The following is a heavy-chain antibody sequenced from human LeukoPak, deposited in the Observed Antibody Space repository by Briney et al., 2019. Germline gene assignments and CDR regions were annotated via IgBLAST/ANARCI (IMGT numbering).Heavy chain of an antibody. CDR2: ISGGGDYT. V-gene: IGHV3-23*01. CDR1: GFTFSSYA. CDR3: AKRLSGPQYAGGYDY. J-gene: IGHJ4*02. D-gene: IGHD3-22*01. Sequence: PGGSLRLSCVASGFTFSSYAINWVRQTPGKGLDWVSAISGGGDYTYYADSVKGRFIVSRDNSKNTLYLQMNSLRAEDTAIYYCAKRLSGPQYAGGYDYWGQGTLVTVSS.